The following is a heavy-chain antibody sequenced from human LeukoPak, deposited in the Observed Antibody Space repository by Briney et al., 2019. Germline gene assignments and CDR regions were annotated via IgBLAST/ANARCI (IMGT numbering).Heavy chain of an antibody. Sequence: ASETLSLTCTVSGGSISSYYWSWIRQPPGKGLEWIGRIYTSGSTNYNPSLKSRVTMSVDTSKNQFSLKLSSVTAADTAVYYCARDGYDSSGYLPDAFDIWGQGTMVTVSS. CDR2: IYTSGST. V-gene: IGHV4-4*07. CDR3: ARDGYDSSGYLPDAFDI. D-gene: IGHD3-22*01. J-gene: IGHJ3*02. CDR1: GGSISSYY.